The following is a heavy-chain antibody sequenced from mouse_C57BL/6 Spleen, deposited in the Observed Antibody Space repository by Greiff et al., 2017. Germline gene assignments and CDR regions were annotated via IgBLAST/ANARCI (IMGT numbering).Heavy chain of an antibody. Sequence: QVQLQQPGAELVKPGASVKLSCKASGYTFTSYWMHWVKQRPGQGLEWIGMIHPNSGSTNYNEKFKSKATLTVDKSSSTAYMQSSSLTSEDSAVYYCAEGGYCGYDEYYLDFWGQGTTLTVSS. D-gene: IGHD2-2*01. V-gene: IGHV1-64*01. CDR1: GYTFTSYW. J-gene: IGHJ2*01. CDR3: AEGGYCGYDEYYLDF. CDR2: IHPNSGST.